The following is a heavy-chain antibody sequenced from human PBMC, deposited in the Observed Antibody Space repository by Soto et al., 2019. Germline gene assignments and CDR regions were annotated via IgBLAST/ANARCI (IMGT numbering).Heavy chain of an antibody. J-gene: IGHJ4*02. Sequence: QVPLQESGPRLVRPSGTLSLTCTVSSGSISTANWWSGVRQPPGRGREWIGEIYHSGSTNYNLSLKSRVTLSVDKSKNQFSLRLSSVTAADTAMYYCARRGGGVVLTATTPFDYWGQGTLVTVSS. CDR3: ARRGGGVVLTATTPFDY. CDR2: IYHSGST. V-gene: IGHV4-4*02. CDR1: SGSISTANW. D-gene: IGHD2-21*02.